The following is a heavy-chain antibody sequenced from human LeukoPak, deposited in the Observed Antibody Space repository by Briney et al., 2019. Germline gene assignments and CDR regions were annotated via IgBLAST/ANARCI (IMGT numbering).Heavy chain of an antibody. CDR2: ISGSGGST. CDR1: GFTFSSYA. V-gene: IGHV3-23*01. J-gene: IGHJ5*02. D-gene: IGHD4-17*01. CDR3: TKDPNGDYIGAFDP. Sequence: GGSLRLSCAASGFTFSSYAMSWVRQAPGKGLEWVSAISGSGGSTYYADSVKGRFTISRDNAKNTLYLKMKSLRADDTAIYYCTKDPNGDYIGAFDPWGQGTLVTVSS.